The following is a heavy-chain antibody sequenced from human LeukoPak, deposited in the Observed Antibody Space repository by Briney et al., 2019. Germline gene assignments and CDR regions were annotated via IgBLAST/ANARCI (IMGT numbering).Heavy chain of an antibody. V-gene: IGHV4-38-2*02. CDR1: GYPISSGYY. D-gene: IGHD2-2*02. CDR3: ARDHCSGSSCYRGSTNAFDI. J-gene: IGHJ3*02. Sequence: SETLSLTCAVSGYPISSGYYWGWIRQPPGKGLEWIGSIYHSGSTYYNPSLKSRVTISVDTSKNQFSLKLSSMTAADTAMYYCARDHCSGSSCYRGSTNAFDIWGQGTMVTVSS. CDR2: IYHSGST.